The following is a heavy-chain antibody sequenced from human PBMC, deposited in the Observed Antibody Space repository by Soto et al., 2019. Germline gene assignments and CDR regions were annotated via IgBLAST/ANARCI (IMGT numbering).Heavy chain of an antibody. CDR3: ARNHRYYGMDV. CDR1: GGSISTYY. CDR2: ISYSGSA. J-gene: IGHJ6*02. Sequence: QVQLQESGPGLVKPSETLSLTCTVSGGSISTYYWNWIRQPPGKGLEWIGYISYSGSANYNPSLTSRVTISVDTSKNQFSLKLSSVTAADTAVYYCARNHRYYGMDVWGQGTTVTVSS. V-gene: IGHV4-59*12.